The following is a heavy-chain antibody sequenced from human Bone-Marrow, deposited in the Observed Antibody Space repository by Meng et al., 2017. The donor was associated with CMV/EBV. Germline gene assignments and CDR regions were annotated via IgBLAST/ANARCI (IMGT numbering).Heavy chain of an antibody. CDR1: GYTFTSYD. Sequence: ASVKVSCKASGYTFTSYDINWVRQATGQGLEWMGWMNPTSGNTGYAQKFQGRVTITRNTSTSTAYMELSSLRSEDTAVYYCARDGTEVTTVTKAAFDIWGQGTMVTVSS. CDR3: ARDGTEVTTVTKAAFDI. CDR2: MNPTSGNT. V-gene: IGHV1-8*01. D-gene: IGHD4-17*01. J-gene: IGHJ3*02.